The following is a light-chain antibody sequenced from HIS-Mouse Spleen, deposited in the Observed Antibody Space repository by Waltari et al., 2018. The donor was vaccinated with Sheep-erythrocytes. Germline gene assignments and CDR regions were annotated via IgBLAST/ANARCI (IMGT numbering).Light chain of an antibody. V-gene: IGLV2-14*02. J-gene: IGLJ3*02. Sequence: QSALTQPASVSGSPGQSITISCTGTSSDVGSYNLVSWYQQHPGKAPKLMIYEGSKRPSGVSNLFSGSNSGNTATLTISRVEAGDEADYYCQVWDSSSDWVFGGGTKLTVL. CDR3: QVWDSSSDWV. CDR1: SSDVGSYNL. CDR2: EGS.